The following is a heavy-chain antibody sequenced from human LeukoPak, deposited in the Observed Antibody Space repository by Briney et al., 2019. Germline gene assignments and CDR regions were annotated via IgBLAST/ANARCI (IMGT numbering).Heavy chain of an antibody. Sequence: GGPLRLSCAASGYTFSSYAMSWVRQAPGKGLKWVSAISGSGGSTYYADSVKGRFTISRDNSKNTLYLQMNSLRAEDTAVYYCAKNPGDASYFDYWGQGTLVTVSS. CDR2: ISGSGGST. J-gene: IGHJ4*02. D-gene: IGHD3-16*01. V-gene: IGHV3-23*01. CDR1: GYTFSSYA. CDR3: AKNPGDASYFDY.